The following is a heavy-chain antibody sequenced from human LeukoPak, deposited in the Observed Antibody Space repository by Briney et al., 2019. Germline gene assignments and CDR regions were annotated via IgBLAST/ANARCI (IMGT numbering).Heavy chain of an antibody. D-gene: IGHD3-22*01. CDR2: ISSSGSTI. J-gene: IGHJ3*02. Sequence: GGSPRLSCAASGFTFSSYEMNWVRQAPGKGLEWVSYISSSGSTIYYADSVKGRFTISRDNAKNSLYLQMNSLRAEDTAVYYCAGYYHGGAAFDIWGQGTMVTVSS. CDR1: GFTFSSYE. V-gene: IGHV3-48*03. CDR3: AGYYHGGAAFDI.